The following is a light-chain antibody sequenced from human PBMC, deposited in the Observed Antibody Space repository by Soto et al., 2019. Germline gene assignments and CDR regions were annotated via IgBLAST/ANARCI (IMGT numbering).Light chain of an antibody. Sequence: DIQLTQSPSFLSASVGDRVTITCRASQGISSYLAWYQQKPGKAPKLLSYAASTLQCGVPSRFSGSGSGTEFTLTISSLQPEDFATYYCQQLNSYPLTFGQGTRLEIK. J-gene: IGKJ5*01. CDR1: QGISSY. CDR2: AAS. V-gene: IGKV1-9*01. CDR3: QQLNSYPLT.